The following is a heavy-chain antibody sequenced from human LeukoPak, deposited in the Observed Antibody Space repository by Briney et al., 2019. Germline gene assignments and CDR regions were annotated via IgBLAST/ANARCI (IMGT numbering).Heavy chain of an antibody. Sequence: ASVKVSCKASGYTFTGYYMHWVRQAPGQGLEWMGWINTNTGNPTYAQGFTGRFVFSLDTSVSTAYLQISSLKAEDTAVYYCASQLGNCSGGSCYGGYYFDYWGQGTLVTVSS. V-gene: IGHV7-4-1*02. CDR3: ASQLGNCSGGSCYGGYYFDY. CDR2: INTNTGNP. J-gene: IGHJ4*02. CDR1: GYTFTGYY. D-gene: IGHD2-15*01.